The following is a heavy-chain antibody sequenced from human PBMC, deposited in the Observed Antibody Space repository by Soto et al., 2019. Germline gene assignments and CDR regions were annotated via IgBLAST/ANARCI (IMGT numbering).Heavy chain of an antibody. CDR3: AHQRGGYSSSWYDLGWFDP. J-gene: IGHJ5*02. Sequence: ASVKVSCKASGYTFTSYAMHWVRQAPGQRLEWMGWINAGNGNTKYSQKFQGRVTITRDTSASTAYMELSSLGSEDTAVYYCAHQRGGYSSSWYDLGWFDPWGQGTLVTVSS. CDR2: INAGNGNT. D-gene: IGHD6-13*01. CDR1: GYTFTSYA. V-gene: IGHV1-3*01.